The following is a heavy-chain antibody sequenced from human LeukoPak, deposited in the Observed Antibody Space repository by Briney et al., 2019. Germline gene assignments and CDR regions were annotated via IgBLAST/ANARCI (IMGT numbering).Heavy chain of an antibody. CDR3: ARTTYYYDSSGYYQGWYYYYGMDV. J-gene: IGHJ6*02. V-gene: IGHV3-21*01. D-gene: IGHD3-22*01. CDR2: ISSSSSYI. CDR1: GFTFSRYS. Sequence: GGSLRLSCAASGFTFSRYSMNWVRQAPGKGLEWVSSISSSSSYIYYADSVKGRFTISRDNAKNSLYLQMNSLRAEDTAVYYCARTTYYYDSSGYYQGWYYYYGMDVWGQGTTVTVSS.